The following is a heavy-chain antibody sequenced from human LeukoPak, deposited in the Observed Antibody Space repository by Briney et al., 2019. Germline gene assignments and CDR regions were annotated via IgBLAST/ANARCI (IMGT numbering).Heavy chain of an antibody. CDR3: ASQDVVAATFDY. Sequence: ASVKISCKASGYTFTGYYMHWVRQAPGQGLEWMGWINPNSGGTNYAQKFQGRVTMTRDTSISTAYMELSRLRSDDTAVYYCASQDVVAATFDYWGQGTLVTVSS. V-gene: IGHV1-2*02. CDR2: INPNSGGT. J-gene: IGHJ4*02. CDR1: GYTFTGYY. D-gene: IGHD2-15*01.